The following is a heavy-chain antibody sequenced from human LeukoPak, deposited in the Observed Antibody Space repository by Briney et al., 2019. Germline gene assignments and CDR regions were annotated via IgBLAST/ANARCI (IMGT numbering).Heavy chain of an antibody. Sequence: GGSLRLSCVATGFTFSDAWMSWVRQAPGKGLEWVGRFKSKSAGGTTDYAAPVKGRFTVSRDDSQNTLSLQMNSLKTEDTAVYYCAADRGGGAFDIWGPGTLVTVSS. CDR1: GFTFSDAW. D-gene: IGHD3-16*01. J-gene: IGHJ3*02. CDR2: FKSKSAGGTT. CDR3: AADRGGGAFDI. V-gene: IGHV3-15*01.